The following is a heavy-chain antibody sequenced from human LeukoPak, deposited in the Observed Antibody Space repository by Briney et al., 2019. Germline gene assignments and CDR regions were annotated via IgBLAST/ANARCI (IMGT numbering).Heavy chain of an antibody. J-gene: IGHJ6*02. D-gene: IGHD2-2*01. V-gene: IGHV4-39*01. CDR2: IYYSGST. CDR3: ATLRVVVVPAAIYYYGMDV. Sequence: SETLSLTCTVSGGSISSSSYYWGWIRQPPGKGLEWIGSIYYSGSTYYNPSLKSRVTISVDTSKNQFSLKLSSVTAADTAVYYCATLRVVVVPAAIYYYGMDVWGQGTMVTVSS. CDR1: GGSISSSSYY.